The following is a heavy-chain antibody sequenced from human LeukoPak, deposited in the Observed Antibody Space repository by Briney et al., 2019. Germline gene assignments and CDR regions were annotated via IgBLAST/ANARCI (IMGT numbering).Heavy chain of an antibody. CDR2: IYTSGST. Sequence: SETLSLTCTVSGGSISSGSYYWSWIRQPPGKGLEWIGRIYTSGSTNYNPSLNSRVTISVDTSKNQFSLKLSSVTAADTAVYYCARDRPPNPADYWGQGTLVTVSS. J-gene: IGHJ4*02. V-gene: IGHV4-61*02. CDR1: GGSISSGSYY. CDR3: ARDRPPNPADY.